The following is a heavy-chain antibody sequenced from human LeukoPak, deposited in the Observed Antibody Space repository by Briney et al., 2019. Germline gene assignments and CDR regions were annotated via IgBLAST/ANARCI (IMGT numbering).Heavy chain of an antibody. CDR1: GGSISSSSYY. CDR3: ARIRVSEAGGSYFRELDY. Sequence: PSETLSLTCTVSGGSISSSSYYCGWIRQPPGKGLEWIGTFYYSGSTYYNPSLKSRVTISVDTSKNQFSLKLSSVTAADTAVYYCARIRVSEAGGSYFRELDYWGQGTLVTVSS. J-gene: IGHJ4*02. CDR2: FYYSGST. V-gene: IGHV4-39*07. D-gene: IGHD1-26*01.